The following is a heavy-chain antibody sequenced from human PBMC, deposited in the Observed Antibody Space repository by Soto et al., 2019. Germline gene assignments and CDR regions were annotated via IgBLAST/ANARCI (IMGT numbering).Heavy chain of an antibody. CDR1: GYTLTELS. CDR2: FDPEDGET. Sequence: ASVKVSCKVSGYTLTELSMHWVRQAPGKGLEWMGGFDPEDGETIYAQKFQGRVTMTEDTSTDTAYMELSSLRSEDTAVYYCATDSMVRGVTLGNVDYWGQGTLVTVSS. V-gene: IGHV1-24*01. D-gene: IGHD3-10*01. J-gene: IGHJ4*02. CDR3: ATDSMVRGVTLGNVDY.